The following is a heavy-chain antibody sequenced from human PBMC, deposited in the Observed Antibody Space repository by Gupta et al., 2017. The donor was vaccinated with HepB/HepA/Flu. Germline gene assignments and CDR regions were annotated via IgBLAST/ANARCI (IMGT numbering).Heavy chain of an antibody. V-gene: IGHV4-4*02. CDR3: TRSYGFYVFDY. Sequence: QVQLEESGPGLVKPSETLSLTCTVSGDSISSATWWGWVRQPPGKGLEWIGEISLGGTTKYNPSLESRVTVSMDKSKNQFSLKVTSLTAADTAVYYCTRSYGFYVFDYWGRGTLVTVSS. D-gene: IGHD3-16*01. CDR1: GDSISSATW. J-gene: IGHJ4*02. CDR2: ISLGGTT.